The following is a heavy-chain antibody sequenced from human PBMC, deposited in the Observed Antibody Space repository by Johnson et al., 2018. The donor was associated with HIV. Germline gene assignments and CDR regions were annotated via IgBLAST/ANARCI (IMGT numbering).Heavy chain of an antibody. V-gene: IGHV3-11*04. CDR1: GFTFSDYY. CDR2: ISSSDSTI. D-gene: IGHD3-3*01. J-gene: IGHJ3*02. CDR3: ARERWSTYYGAFDI. Sequence: QMQLVESGGGLVKPGGSLRLSCVASGFTFSDYYMSWIRQAPGKGLEWISYISSSDSTIYSADYVKGRFTISRDNAKNSLYLQMNSLRAEDTAVYYCARERWSTYYGAFDIWGQGTMVTVSS.